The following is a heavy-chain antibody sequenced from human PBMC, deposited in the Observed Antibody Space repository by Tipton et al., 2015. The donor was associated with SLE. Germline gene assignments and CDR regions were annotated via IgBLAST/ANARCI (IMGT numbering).Heavy chain of an antibody. V-gene: IGHV4-4*08. CDR1: GGSISTYY. CDR3: ARGYIEMTT. Sequence: TLSLTCTVSGGSISTYYWSWIRQPPGKGLEWIGYIHTSGSNNYHPSLNSRVTIYVDTSKNQFSLKLTSVTAADTAVYYCARGYIEMTTWGQGILVTVSS. J-gene: IGHJ4*02. D-gene: IGHD5-24*01. CDR2: IHTSGSN.